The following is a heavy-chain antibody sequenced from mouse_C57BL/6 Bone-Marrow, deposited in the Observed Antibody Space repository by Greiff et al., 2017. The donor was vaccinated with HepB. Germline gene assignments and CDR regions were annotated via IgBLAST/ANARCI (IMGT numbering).Heavy chain of an antibody. V-gene: IGHV5-4*03. CDR1: GFTFSSYA. CDR3: ARVLYGHWYFDV. CDR2: ISDGGSYT. J-gene: IGHJ1*03. D-gene: IGHD1-1*02. Sequence: EVKLEESGGGLVKPGGSLKLSCAASGFTFSSYAMSWVRQTPEKRLEWVATISDGGSYTYYPDNVKGRFTISRDNAKNNLYLQMSHLKSEDTAMYYCARVLYGHWYFDVWGTGTTVTVSS.